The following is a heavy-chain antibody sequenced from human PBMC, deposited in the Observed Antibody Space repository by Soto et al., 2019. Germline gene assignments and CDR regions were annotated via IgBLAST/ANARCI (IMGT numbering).Heavy chain of an antibody. D-gene: IGHD6-19*01. J-gene: IGHJ2*01. CDR2: IYYSGST. V-gene: IGHV4-59*01. CDR1: GGSISSYY. Sequence: SETLSLTCTVSGGSISSYYWSWIRQPPGKGLEWIGYIYYSGSTNYNPSLKSRVTISVDTSKNQFSLKLSSVTAADTAVYYCAREKSSGWYYVVDLCGRGTLVTVSS. CDR3: AREKSSGWYYVVDL.